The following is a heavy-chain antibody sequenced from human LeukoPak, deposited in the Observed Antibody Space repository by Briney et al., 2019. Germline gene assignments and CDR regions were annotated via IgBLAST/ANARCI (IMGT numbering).Heavy chain of an antibody. CDR1: GGSISSYY. V-gene: IGHV4-59*12. J-gene: IGHJ2*01. D-gene: IGHD6-13*01. CDR3: ARGIAAAGISSPHWYFDL. CDR2: IYYSGST. Sequence: KSSETLSLTCTVSGGSISSYYWSWIRQPPGKGLEWIGYIYYSGSTNYNPSLKSRVTMSVDTSKNQFSLKLSSVTAADTAVYYCARGIAAAGISSPHWYFDLWGRGTLVTVSS.